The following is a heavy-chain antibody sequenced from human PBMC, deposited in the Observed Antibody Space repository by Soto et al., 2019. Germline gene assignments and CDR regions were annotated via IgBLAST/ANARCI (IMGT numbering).Heavy chain of an antibody. CDR1: GYSSGSGYY. CDR3: ARTFYYYGMDV. CDR2: ISQAARV. J-gene: IGHJ6*02. Sequence: SETLSLTCAVPGYSSGSGYYWALIRQSPGNGLEWYGRISQAARVYYNPSLYGRDALSMATSKNHFSLKESSVTAAGPAVDYCARTFYYYGMDVWGQGTTGTVSS. V-gene: IGHV4-38-2*01.